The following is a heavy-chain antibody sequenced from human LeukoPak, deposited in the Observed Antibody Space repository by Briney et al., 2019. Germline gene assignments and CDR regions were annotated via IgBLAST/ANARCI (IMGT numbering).Heavy chain of an antibody. Sequence: SETLSLTCDVYGGSLSGYYWSWIRQPPGKGLEWIGEINHSGSTNYNPSLKSRVTISVDTSKNQFSLKLSSVTAADTAVYYCARDSPYCSGGSCYWHWGQGTLVTVSS. CDR1: GGSLSGYY. D-gene: IGHD2-15*01. CDR2: INHSGST. J-gene: IGHJ4*02. CDR3: ARDSPYCSGGSCYWH. V-gene: IGHV4-34*01.